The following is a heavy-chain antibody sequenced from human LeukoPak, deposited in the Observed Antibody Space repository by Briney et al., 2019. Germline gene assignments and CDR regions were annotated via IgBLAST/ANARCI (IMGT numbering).Heavy chain of an antibody. CDR2: ISNSGTT. Sequence: ASQTLSLTCTVSGASVTSGGYFWTWIRQHPGKGLEWIGYISNSGTTAYNPSFKSRLFISLDTSKNQFSLRLSSVTAADTAVYYCARDYDSSGYSFDYWGQGTLVTVSS. D-gene: IGHD3-22*01. V-gene: IGHV4-31*03. CDR1: GASVTSGGYF. CDR3: ARDYDSSGYSFDY. J-gene: IGHJ4*02.